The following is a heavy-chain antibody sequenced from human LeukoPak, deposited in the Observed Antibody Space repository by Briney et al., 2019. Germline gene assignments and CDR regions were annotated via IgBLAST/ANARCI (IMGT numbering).Heavy chain of an antibody. CDR1: GFTFTTYW. V-gene: IGHV3-74*01. CDR3: ARDAVDTANAV. Sequence: GGSLRLSCAASGFTFTTYWMHWVRQAPGKGLVWVSHINSDGSITSCADSVKGRFTISRDNAKNTLYLQMNSLRAEDTAVYYCARDAVDTANAVWGQGTTVTVSS. J-gene: IGHJ6*02. D-gene: IGHD5-18*01. CDR2: INSDGSIT.